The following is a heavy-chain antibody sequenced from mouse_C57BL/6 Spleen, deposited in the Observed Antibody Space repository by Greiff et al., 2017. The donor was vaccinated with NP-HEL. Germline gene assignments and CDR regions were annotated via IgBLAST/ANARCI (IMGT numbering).Heavy chain of an antibody. CDR2: ISDGGSYT. CDR1: GFTFSSSA. J-gene: IGHJ3*01. Sequence: EVQVVESGGGLVKPGGSLKLSCAASGFTFSSSAMSWVRQTPEKRLEWVATISDGGSYTYYPENVKGRVINFRENAKNNLCLVISHLKSGDTAMYYFARYSGVITTGVAKLAYWGQGTLVTVSA. CDR3: ARYSGVITTGVAKLAY. V-gene: IGHV5-4*01. D-gene: IGHD1-1*01.